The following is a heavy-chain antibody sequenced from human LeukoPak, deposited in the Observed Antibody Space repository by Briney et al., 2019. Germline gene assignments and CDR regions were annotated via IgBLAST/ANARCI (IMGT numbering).Heavy chain of an antibody. CDR2: ISYDGSNK. Sequence: GRSLRLSCAASGFTFSSYGRHWVRQAPGKGLEWVAVISYDGSNKYYADSVKGRFTISRDNSKNTLYLQMNSLRAEDTDVYYCAKDHLGASDFDYWGQGTLVTVSS. CDR3: AKDHLGASDFDY. J-gene: IGHJ4*02. CDR1: GFTFSSYG. D-gene: IGHD3-16*01. V-gene: IGHV3-30*18.